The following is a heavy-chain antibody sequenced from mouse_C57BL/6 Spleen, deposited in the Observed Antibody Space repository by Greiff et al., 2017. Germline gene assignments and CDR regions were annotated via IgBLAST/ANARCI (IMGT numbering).Heavy chain of an antibody. CDR2: IDPSDSET. CDR1: GYTFTSYW. D-gene: IGHD1-1*01. J-gene: IGHJ1*03. CDR3: ARSWQRGQLRGYYDV. Sequence: QVQLKQPGAELVRPGSSVKLSCKASGYTFTSYWMHWVKQRPIQGLEWIGNIDPSDSETHYNQKFKDKATLTVDKSSSTAYMQLSSLTSEDSAVYYCARSWQRGQLRGYYDVWGTGTTVTVSS. V-gene: IGHV1-52*01.